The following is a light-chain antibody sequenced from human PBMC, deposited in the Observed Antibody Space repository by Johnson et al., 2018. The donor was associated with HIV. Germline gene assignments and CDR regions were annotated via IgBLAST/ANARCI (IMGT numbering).Light chain of an antibody. V-gene: IGLV1-51*02. CDR2: ENN. Sequence: QSVLTQPPSVSAAPGQKVTISCSGSSSNIGKNYVSWYQQLPGTAPKLLIYENNKRPSGIPDRFSGSKSGSSATLGITGLQTGDEADYYCATWDRSLSAGGVFGTGTKVTVL. CDR1: SSNIGKNY. J-gene: IGLJ1*01. CDR3: ATWDRSLSAGGV.